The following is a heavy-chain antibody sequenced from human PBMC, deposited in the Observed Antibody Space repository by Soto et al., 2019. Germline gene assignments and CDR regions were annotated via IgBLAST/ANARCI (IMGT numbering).Heavy chain of an antibody. D-gene: IGHD1-26*01. CDR1: SGSTRRDY. CDR3: ARDTTNLAFDY. V-gene: IGHV4-4*07. CDR2: IYTSGNT. Sequence: PSETLSLTCTVSSGSTRRDYWNWIRQPAGKGLEWIGRIYTSGNTYYNPSLKSRVSMALDTSKNQFSLNLTSVTAADTAIYYCARDTTNLAFDYWGPGILVTVSS. J-gene: IGHJ4*02.